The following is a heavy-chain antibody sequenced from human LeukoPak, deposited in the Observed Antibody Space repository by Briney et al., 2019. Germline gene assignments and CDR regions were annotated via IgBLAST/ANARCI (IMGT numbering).Heavy chain of an antibody. CDR3: AELGITMIGGV. CDR1: GFTFSSYW. V-gene: IGHV3-48*04. D-gene: IGHD3-10*02. J-gene: IGHJ6*04. CDR2: ISSSGSTI. Sequence: PTGGSLRLSCAASGFTFSSYWMHWVRQAPGKGLEWVSYISSSGSTIYYADSVKGRFTISRDNAKNSLYLQMNSLRAEDTAVYYCAELGITMIGGVWGKGTTVTISS.